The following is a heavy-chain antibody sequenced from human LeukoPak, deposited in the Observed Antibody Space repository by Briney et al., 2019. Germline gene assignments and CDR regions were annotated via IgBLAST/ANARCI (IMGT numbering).Heavy chain of an antibody. J-gene: IGHJ6*02. CDR1: GYTLTELS. D-gene: IGHD3-10*01. V-gene: IGHV1-24*01. CDR2: FDPEDGET. CDR3: ATLWFGPHYGMDV. Sequence: ASVKVSCKVSGYTLTELSMHWVRQAPGNGLVWMGGFDPEDGETIYAQKFQGRVTMTEDTSTDTAYMELSSLRSEDTAVYYCATLWFGPHYGMDVWGQGTTVTVSS.